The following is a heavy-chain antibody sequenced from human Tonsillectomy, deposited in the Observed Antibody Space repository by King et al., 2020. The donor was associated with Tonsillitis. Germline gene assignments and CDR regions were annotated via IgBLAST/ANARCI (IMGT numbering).Heavy chain of an antibody. CDR1: GYTFTGYY. CDR3: AREPYSSSWDDAFDI. Sequence: VQLVESGAEVKKPGASVKVSCKASGYTFTGYYMHWVRQAPGQGLEWMGWINPNSGGTNYAQKFQGRVTMTRDTSNSTAYMELSRLRSDDTAVYYCAREPYSSSWDDAFDIWGQGTMVTVSS. CDR2: INPNSGGT. D-gene: IGHD6-13*01. V-gene: IGHV1-2*02. J-gene: IGHJ3*02.